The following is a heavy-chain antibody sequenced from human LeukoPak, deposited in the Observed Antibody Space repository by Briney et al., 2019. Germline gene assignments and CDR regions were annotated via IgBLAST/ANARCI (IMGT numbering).Heavy chain of an antibody. CDR1: GFTFSSYS. D-gene: IGHD6-19*01. CDR3: ARTKEQWLVLNYMDV. CDR2: ISSSSSTI. Sequence: GGSLRLSCAASGFTFSSYSMNWVRQAPGKGLKWVSYISSSSSTIYYADSVKGRFTISRDNAKSSLSLQMNSLRAEDTAVYYCARTKEQWLVLNYMDVWGKGTTVTVSS. J-gene: IGHJ6*03. V-gene: IGHV3-48*01.